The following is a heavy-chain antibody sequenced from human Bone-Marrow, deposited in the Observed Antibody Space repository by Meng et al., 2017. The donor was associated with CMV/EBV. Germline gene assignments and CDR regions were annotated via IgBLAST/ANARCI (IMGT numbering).Heavy chain of an antibody. CDR2: INWNSGNI. D-gene: IGHD4-11*01. CDR1: GFIFHDYT. CDR3: AKDVVGAATTYYFDY. V-gene: IGHV3-9*01. J-gene: IGHJ4*02. Sequence: SLKISCTASGFIFHDYTMHWVRQAPGKGLEWVSGINWNSGNIFYADSMKGRFTISRDNAKNSLYLQMNSLRAEDTALYYCAKDVVGAATTYYFDYWGQGTLVTVSS.